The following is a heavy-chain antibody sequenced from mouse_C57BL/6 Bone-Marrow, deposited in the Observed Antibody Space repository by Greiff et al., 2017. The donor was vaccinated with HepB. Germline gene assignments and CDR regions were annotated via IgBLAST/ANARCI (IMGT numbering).Heavy chain of an antibody. Sequence: QVQLQQPGAELVMPGASVKLSCKASGYTFTSYWMHWVKQRPGQGLEWIGEIDPSDSYTNYNQKFKGKSTLTVDKSSSTAYMQLSSLTSEDSAVYYCAREGIQLRLDYCGQGTTLTVSS. CDR1: GYTFTSYW. J-gene: IGHJ2*01. CDR2: IDPSDSYT. D-gene: IGHD3-2*02. CDR3: AREGIQLRLDY. V-gene: IGHV1-69*01.